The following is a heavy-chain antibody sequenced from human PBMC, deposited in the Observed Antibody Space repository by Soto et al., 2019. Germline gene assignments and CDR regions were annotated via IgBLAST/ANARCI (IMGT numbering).Heavy chain of an antibody. CDR3: ARALLGWGDYYGMDD. Sequence: SETRSLSCTVSGGTISSYYWSWIRQPPGKGLEWIGYIYYSGSTNYNPSLKSRVTISVDTSKNQFSLKLSSVTAADTAVYYCARALLGWGDYYGMDDWGQATMVSDSS. J-gene: IGHJ6*02. V-gene: IGHV4-59*01. D-gene: IGHD7-27*01. CDR2: IYYSGST. CDR1: GGTISSYY.